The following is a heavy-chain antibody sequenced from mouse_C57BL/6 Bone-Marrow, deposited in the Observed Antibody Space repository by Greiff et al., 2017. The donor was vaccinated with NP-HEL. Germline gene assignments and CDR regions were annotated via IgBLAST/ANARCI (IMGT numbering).Heavy chain of an antibody. CDR3: TTNDGYYVTWFAY. J-gene: IGHJ3*01. V-gene: IGHV14-4*01. Sequence: EVQLHQSGAELVRPGASVKLSCTASGFNIKDDYMHWVKQRPEQGLEWIGWIDPENGDTEYASKFQGKATITADTSSNTAYLQLSSLTSEDTAVYYCTTNDGYYVTWFAYWGQGTLVTVSA. D-gene: IGHD2-3*01. CDR2: IDPENGDT. CDR1: GFNIKDDY.